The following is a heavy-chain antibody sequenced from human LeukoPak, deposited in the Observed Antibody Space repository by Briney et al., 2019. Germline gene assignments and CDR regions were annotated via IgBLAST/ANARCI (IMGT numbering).Heavy chain of an antibody. CDR2: INSDGSST. J-gene: IGHJ5*02. CDR3: ARPSIAAAGTGWFDP. CDR1: GFTFSSYW. Sequence: PGGSLRLSCAASGFTFSSYWMHWVRQAPGKGLVWVSRINSDGSSTSYADSVKGRFTISRDNAKNTLYLQMNSLRAEDTAVYYCARPSIAAAGTGWFDPWGQGTLVTVSS. D-gene: IGHD6-13*01. V-gene: IGHV3-74*01.